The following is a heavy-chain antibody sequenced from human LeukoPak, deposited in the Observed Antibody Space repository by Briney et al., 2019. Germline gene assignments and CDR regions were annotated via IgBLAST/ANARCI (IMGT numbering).Heavy chain of an antibody. CDR2: ISSSSSHI. CDR1: GFTFSSFT. D-gene: IGHD6-13*01. V-gene: IGHV3-21*01. CDR3: ARDPGYSKSWFKDAFDL. Sequence: GGSLRLSCVASGFTFSSFTMNWVRQAPGEGLEWVSLISSSSSHIYYADSVKGRFTISRDNAKNSLYLQMNSLRAEDTAVYYCARDPGYSKSWFKDAFDLWGQGTMVTVSS. J-gene: IGHJ3*01.